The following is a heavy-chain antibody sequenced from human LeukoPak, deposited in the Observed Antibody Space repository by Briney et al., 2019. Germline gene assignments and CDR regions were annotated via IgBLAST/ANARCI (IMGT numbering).Heavy chain of an antibody. J-gene: IGHJ4*02. Sequence: ASVKVSCKASGGTFSSYAISWVRQAPGQGLEWTGWISAYNGNTNYAQKLQGRVTMTTDTSTSTAYMELRSLRSDDTAVYYCARDRLFVEMRWLLHDYWGQGTLVTVSS. CDR3: ARDRLFVEMRWLLHDY. CDR1: GGTFSSYA. V-gene: IGHV1-18*01. D-gene: IGHD5-24*01. CDR2: ISAYNGNT.